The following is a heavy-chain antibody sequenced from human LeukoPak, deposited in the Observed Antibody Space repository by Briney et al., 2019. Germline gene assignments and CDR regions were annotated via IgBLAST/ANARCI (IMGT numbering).Heavy chain of an antibody. D-gene: IGHD6-13*01. V-gene: IGHV4-61*01. CDR1: GGSVSSGSYY. CDR2: IYYSGST. CDR3: ARDHHSSSWSSFDY. Sequence: SETLSLTCTVSGGSVSSGSYYWSWIRQPPGKGLEWIGYIYYSGSTNYNPSLKSRVTISVDTSKNQFPLKLSSVTAADTAVYYCARDHHSSSWSSFDYWGQGTLVTVSS. J-gene: IGHJ4*02.